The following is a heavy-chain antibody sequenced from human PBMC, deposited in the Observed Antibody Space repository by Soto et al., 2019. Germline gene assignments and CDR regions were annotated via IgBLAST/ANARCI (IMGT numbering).Heavy chain of an antibody. CDR2: IYYSENT. V-gene: IGHV4-30-4*01. Sequence: SETLSLTCTVSGVSISSGDYYWSWIRQTPGKGLEWIGYIYYSENTYYNPSLKSRVTISVDTSKNQFSLKLSSVTAADTAVYYCARLVYDSSGYRPGWGQGTLVTVSS. D-gene: IGHD3-22*01. CDR3: ARLVYDSSGYRPG. CDR1: GVSISSGDYY. J-gene: IGHJ4*02.